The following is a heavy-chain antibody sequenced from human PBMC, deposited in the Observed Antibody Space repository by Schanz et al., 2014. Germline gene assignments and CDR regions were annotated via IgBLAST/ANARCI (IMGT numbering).Heavy chain of an antibody. CDR3: ARAGYDADNWFDP. D-gene: IGHD2-2*01. CDR2: ISGRDGST. Sequence: EVQLVESGGGLVQPGGSLRLSCAASGFSFSSYSMNWVRQAPGKGLEWVSAISGRDGSTYYADSVRGRFTISRDNSKNTLYLQMNSLRAEDTAVYYCARAGYDADNWFDPWGQGTLVTVSS. CDR1: GFSFSSYS. V-gene: IGHV3-23*04. J-gene: IGHJ5*02.